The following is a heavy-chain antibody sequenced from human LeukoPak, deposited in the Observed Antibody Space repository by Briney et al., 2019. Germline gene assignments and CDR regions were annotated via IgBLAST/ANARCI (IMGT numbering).Heavy chain of an antibody. J-gene: IGHJ6*02. V-gene: IGHV3-30*18. Sequence: GRSLRLSCAASGLTFSSYGMHWVRQAPGKGLEWVAVISYDGSNKYYADSVKGRFTISRDNSKNTLYLQMNSLRAEDTAVYYCAKEQHYDSSGYRPRRDYYYGMDVWGQGTTVTVSS. CDR3: AKEQHYDSSGYRPRRDYYYGMDV. CDR1: GLTFSSYG. D-gene: IGHD3-22*01. CDR2: ISYDGSNK.